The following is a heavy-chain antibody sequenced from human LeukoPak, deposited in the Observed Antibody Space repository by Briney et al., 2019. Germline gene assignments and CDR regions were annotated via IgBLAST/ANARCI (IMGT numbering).Heavy chain of an antibody. CDR3: AKARAGDITAAFNY. J-gene: IGHJ4*02. V-gene: IGHV3-23*01. CDR2: ITSGANT. CDR1: GFTFNTYA. D-gene: IGHD6-13*01. Sequence: GGSLRLSCAASGFTFNTYAMSRVRQAPGKGLEWVSGITSGANTYYADSVKGRFTISRDNSENTLNLQMNSLRAEDTAIYYCAKARAGDITAAFNYWGQGTLITVSS.